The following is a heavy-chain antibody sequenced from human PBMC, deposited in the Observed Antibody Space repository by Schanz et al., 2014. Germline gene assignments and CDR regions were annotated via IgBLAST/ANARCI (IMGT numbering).Heavy chain of an antibody. CDR3: AREAKWGQWYFDL. CDR2: VGDTGTTK. CDR1: GFTFSTTG. Sequence: QVRLVESGGGVVQPGGSLRLSCAASGFTFSTTGMHWVRQAPAKGLEWVAVVGDTGTTKFYADSVKGRLTVSRDNSENTVYLEFHSLRSEDTALYYCAREAKWGQWYFDLWGRGSLVTVSS. J-gene: IGHJ2*01. D-gene: IGHD1-26*01. V-gene: IGHV3-30*02.